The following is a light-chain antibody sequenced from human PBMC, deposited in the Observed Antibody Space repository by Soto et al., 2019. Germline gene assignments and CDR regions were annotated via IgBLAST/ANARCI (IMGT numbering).Light chain of an antibody. Sequence: EIVMTQSPATLSVSPGERATLSCRASQSVTTNLAWYQQKPGQAPRLLIYGASSRATGIPDRFSGSGSGTDFTLTISRLEPEDFAVYYCQQYGSSPSITFGQGTRLE. CDR1: QSVTTN. CDR2: GAS. V-gene: IGKV3-20*01. J-gene: IGKJ5*01. CDR3: QQYGSSPSIT.